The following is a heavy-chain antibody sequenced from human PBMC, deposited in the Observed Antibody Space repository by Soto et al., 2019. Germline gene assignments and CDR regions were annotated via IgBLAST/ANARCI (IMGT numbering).Heavy chain of an antibody. Sequence: AETLSLTCTVSGGSISSYYWSWIRQPPGKGLEWIGYIYYSGSTNYNPSLKSRVTISVDTSKNQFSPKLSSVTAADTAVYYCARVSLRAVGGWFDPWGQGTLVTVSS. V-gene: IGHV4-59*01. CDR2: IYYSGST. CDR3: ARVSLRAVGGWFDP. CDR1: GGSISSYY. D-gene: IGHD3-16*01. J-gene: IGHJ5*02.